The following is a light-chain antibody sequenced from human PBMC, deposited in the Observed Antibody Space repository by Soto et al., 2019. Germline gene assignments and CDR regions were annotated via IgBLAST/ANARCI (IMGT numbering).Light chain of an antibody. V-gene: IGKV3-15*01. J-gene: IGKJ4*02. CDR1: QSVSNN. CDR2: DAS. Sequence: EIVMTQSPVTLSVSPGERATLSCRASQSVSNNVAWYQQKPGQAPRLLIYDASTRATGIPARFSGTGSATEFTLIISSLQSEDLAIYYCQHYNNSLVLRFGGGTKVEIK. CDR3: QHYNNSLVLR.